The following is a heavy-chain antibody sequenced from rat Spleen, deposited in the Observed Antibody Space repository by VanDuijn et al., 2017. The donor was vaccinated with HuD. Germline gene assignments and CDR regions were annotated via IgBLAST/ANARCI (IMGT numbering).Heavy chain of an antibody. V-gene: IGHV5-7*01. CDR3: ARHGYGYTFYFDY. J-gene: IGHJ2*01. CDR1: GFTFSNYN. CDR2: ISYDGSST. Sequence: EVQLVESGGGLVQPGRSLKLSCAASGFTFSNYNMAWVRQAPKKGLEWVATISYDGSSTYYRDSVKGRFTISRDNAKNTQYLQMDSLRSEDTATYYCARHGYGYTFYFDYWGQGVMVTVSS. D-gene: IGHD1-4*01.